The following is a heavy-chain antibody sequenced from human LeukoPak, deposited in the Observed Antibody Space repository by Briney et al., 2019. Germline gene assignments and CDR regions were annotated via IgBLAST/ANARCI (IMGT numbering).Heavy chain of an antibody. J-gene: IGHJ4*02. D-gene: IGHD2-15*01. CDR2: ISGSGGST. V-gene: IGHV3-23*01. Sequence: GGSLRLSCAASGFTFSSYALSWVRQAPGKGLEWVSAISGSGGSTYYADSVKGRFTISRDNSKNTLYLQMNSLRAEDTAVYYCAKSSPHYCSGGSCYSLFDYWGQGTLVTVSS. CDR3: AKSSPHYCSGGSCYSLFDY. CDR1: GFTFSSYA.